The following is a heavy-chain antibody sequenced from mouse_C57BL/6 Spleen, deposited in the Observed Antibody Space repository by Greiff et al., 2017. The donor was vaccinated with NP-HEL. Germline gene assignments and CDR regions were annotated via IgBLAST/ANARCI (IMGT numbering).Heavy chain of an antibody. Sequence: EVQLQQSGPELVKPGASVKISCKASGYTFTDYYMNWVKQSHGKSLEWIGDINPNNGGTSYNQKFKGKATLTVDKSSSTAYMELRRLTSEDSAVYYCARRSSYALYWYFEVWGTGTTVTVSS. J-gene: IGHJ1*03. V-gene: IGHV1-26*01. CDR2: INPNNGGT. CDR1: GYTFTDYY. CDR3: ARRSSYALYWYFEV. D-gene: IGHD1-1*01.